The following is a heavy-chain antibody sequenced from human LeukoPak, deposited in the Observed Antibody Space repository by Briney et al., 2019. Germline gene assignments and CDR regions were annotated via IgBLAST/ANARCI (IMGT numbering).Heavy chain of an antibody. D-gene: IGHD3-3*01. V-gene: IGHV3-23*01. J-gene: IGHJ4*02. CDR2: ISGSDGST. CDR1: GFTFSSYG. CDR3: ALPMSYDFWSGYSTSFDY. Sequence: GGAVRLSCAASGFTFSSYGMSWVRQAPGKGLEWVSAISGSDGSTYYADSVKGRFTISRDNSKNTLYLQMNSLRAEDTAVYYCALPMSYDFWSGYSTSFDYWGQGTLVTVSS.